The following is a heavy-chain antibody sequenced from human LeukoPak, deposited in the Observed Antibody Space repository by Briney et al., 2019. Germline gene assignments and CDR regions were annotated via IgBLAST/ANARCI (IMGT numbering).Heavy chain of an antibody. V-gene: IGHV4-59*11. J-gene: IGHJ4*02. D-gene: IGHD6-13*01. CDR1: GVSISSHY. CDR3: SRWWYGSGWF. CDR2: IYHSGST. Sequence: SETLSLTCTVSGVSISSHYWSWIRQPPGKGLEWIGYIYHSGSTNYNPSLTSRVTISVDTSKNQFSLKLNSATAADTAVYYCSRWWYGSGWFWGQGNLVTVSS.